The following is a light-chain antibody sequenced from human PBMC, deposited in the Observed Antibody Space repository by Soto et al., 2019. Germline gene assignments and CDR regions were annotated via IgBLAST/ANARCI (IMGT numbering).Light chain of an antibody. V-gene: IGLV2-14*03. J-gene: IGLJ1*01. CDR1: GSDDGGYNY. CDR2: DVN. CDR3: SSYTSTNALV. Sequence: QSVLTQPASVSGSPGQSITVSCTGTGSDDGGYNYVSWYQQYPGQAPKLMIYDVNKRPSGVSHRFSGAKSGNTASLTISGLQVEDEADYYCSSYTSTNALVFGVGTKVTVL.